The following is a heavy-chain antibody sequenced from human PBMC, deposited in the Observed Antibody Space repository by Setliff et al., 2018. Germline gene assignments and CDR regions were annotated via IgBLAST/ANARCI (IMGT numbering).Heavy chain of an antibody. CDR1: GGSISSGDYY. D-gene: IGHD1-26*01. CDR2: IYSSGNT. CDR3: ARGPTMGATYFDS. J-gene: IGHJ4*02. V-gene: IGHV4-61*08. Sequence: PSETLSLTCTVSGGSISSGDYYWSWIRQPPGKGLEWIGYIYSSGNTLYNPSLKSRLTMSVDTSKNQFSLKLNSVTAADTAVYYCARGPTMGATYFDSWGQGTLVTVSS.